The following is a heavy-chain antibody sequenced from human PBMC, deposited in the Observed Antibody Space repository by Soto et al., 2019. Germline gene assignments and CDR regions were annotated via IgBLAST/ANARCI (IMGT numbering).Heavy chain of an antibody. CDR1: GGTFSSYA. V-gene: IGHV1-69*06. D-gene: IGHD6-6*01. Sequence: GASVKASCKASGGTFSSYAISWVRQAPGQGLEWTGGIIPIFGTANYAQKFQGRVTITADKSTSTAYMELSSLRSEDTAVYYCAGKDSRSSPLSSSLSHYYYYGMDVWGQVTTVTVSS. CDR3: AGKDSRSSPLSSSLSHYYYYGMDV. CDR2: IIPIFGTA. J-gene: IGHJ6*02.